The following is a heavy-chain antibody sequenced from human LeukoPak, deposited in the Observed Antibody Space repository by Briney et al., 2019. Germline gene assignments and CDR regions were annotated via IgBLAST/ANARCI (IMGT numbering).Heavy chain of an antibody. CDR1: GFTFSSYS. V-gene: IGHV3-21*01. CDR2: ISSSSSYI. D-gene: IGHD2-15*01. CDR3: AREYCSGGSCYLADY. J-gene: IGHJ4*02. Sequence: GGSLRLSCAASGFTFSSYSMNWVRQAPGKGLEWVSSISSSSSYIYYADSVKGRFTISRDNAKNSLYLQMNCLRAEDTAVYYCAREYCSGGSCYLADYWGQGTLVTVSS.